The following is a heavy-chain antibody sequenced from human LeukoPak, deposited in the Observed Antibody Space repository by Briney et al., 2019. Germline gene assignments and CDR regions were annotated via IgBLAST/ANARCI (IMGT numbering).Heavy chain of an antibody. CDR2: IYYSGST. CDR1: GGSFSGYY. J-gene: IGHJ4*02. D-gene: IGHD6-19*01. V-gene: IGHV4-34*01. CDR3: ARNHQWLDLFFDY. Sequence: SETLSLTCAVYGGSFSGYYWSWIRQPPGKGLEWIGSIYYSGSTYYNPSLKSRVTISVDTSKNQFSLKLSSVTAADTAVYYCARNHQWLDLFFDYWGQGTLVTVSS.